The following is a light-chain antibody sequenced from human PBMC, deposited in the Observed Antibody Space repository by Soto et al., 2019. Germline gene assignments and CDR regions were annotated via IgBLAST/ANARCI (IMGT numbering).Light chain of an antibody. CDR1: ESVASSY. V-gene: IGKV3-20*01. CDR3: QQYGSSPWT. Sequence: EIVLTQSPGTLSLSPGERATLSCRASESVASSYLAWYQQKPGQAPRLLMYGASSRATGIPDRFSGSGSGTDFTLTITRLQPEDFAVYYCQQYGSSPWTSGQGTKVDI. CDR2: GAS. J-gene: IGKJ1*01.